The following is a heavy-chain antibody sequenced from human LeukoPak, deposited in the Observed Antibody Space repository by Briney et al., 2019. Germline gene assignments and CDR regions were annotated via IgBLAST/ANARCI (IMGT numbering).Heavy chain of an antibody. D-gene: IGHD6-13*01. J-gene: IGHJ4*02. Sequence: ASVKDSCKASGYTFTGYFMHWVRQAPGQGLVWMGWINPDSGGTAYAQKFQGRVTMTRDPSISTAYMELSRLRSDDTAVYYCSRVVVSSSRYYFDHWGQGTLVTVSS. CDR3: SRVVVSSSRYYFDH. V-gene: IGHV1-2*02. CDR2: INPDSGGT. CDR1: GYTFTGYF.